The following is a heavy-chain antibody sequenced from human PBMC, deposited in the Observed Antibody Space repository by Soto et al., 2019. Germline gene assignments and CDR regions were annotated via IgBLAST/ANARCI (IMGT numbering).Heavy chain of an antibody. V-gene: IGHV4-4*02. Sequence: SETLSLTCAVSGDSISSDKWWSWVRQPPGKGLEWIGEIHHSGNSNYNPSLKSRVIISVDKSKNQFSLNLSSVTDADTAVYYCARGERQQQRDYWGQGTLVT. CDR3: ARGERQQQRDY. CDR2: IHHSGNS. J-gene: IGHJ4*02. D-gene: IGHD6-25*01. CDR1: GDSISSDKW.